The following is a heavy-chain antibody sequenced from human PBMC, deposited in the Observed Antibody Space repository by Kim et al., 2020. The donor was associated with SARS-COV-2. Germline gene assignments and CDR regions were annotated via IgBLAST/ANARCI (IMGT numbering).Heavy chain of an antibody. Sequence: GGSLRLSCAASGFTFDDYAMHWVRQAPGKGLEWVSGISWNSGSIGYADSVKGRFTISRDNAKNSLYLQMNSLRAEDTALYYCAKDAGYSSSWYPWFDPWGQGTLFTVSS. CDR1: GFTFDDYA. CDR2: ISWNSGSI. J-gene: IGHJ5*02. CDR3: AKDAGYSSSWYPWFDP. D-gene: IGHD6-13*01. V-gene: IGHV3-9*01.